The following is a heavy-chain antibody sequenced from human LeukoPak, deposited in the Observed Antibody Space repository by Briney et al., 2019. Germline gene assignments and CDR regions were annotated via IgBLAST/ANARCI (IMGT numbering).Heavy chain of an antibody. D-gene: IGHD3-10*01. CDR3: ASGNGYYYRYFDN. CDR1: DGSISSYY. Sequence: SETLSLTCSVSDGSISSYYWSWIRQPPGKGLEWIGYIYCSGSTNYNPSLKSRVTISVDTSKNQFSLKLSSVTAADTAVYYCASGNGYYYRYFDNWGQGTLLTVSS. J-gene: IGHJ4*02. CDR2: IYCSGST. V-gene: IGHV4-59*01.